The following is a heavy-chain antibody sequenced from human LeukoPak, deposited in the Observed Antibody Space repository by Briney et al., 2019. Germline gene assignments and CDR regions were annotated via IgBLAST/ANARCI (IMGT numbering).Heavy chain of an antibody. CDR3: ARGGYSYGNWYFDL. CDR1: GFTFSTSW. J-gene: IGHJ2*01. CDR2: INSDGSST. Sequence: GGSLRLSCAASGFTFSTSWMHWVRQAPGKGLVWVSRINSDGSSTNYADSVKGRFTISRDNAKNTLYLQMSSLRAEDTAVYYCARGGYSYGNWYFDLWGRGTLVTVSS. D-gene: IGHD2-15*01. V-gene: IGHV3-74*01.